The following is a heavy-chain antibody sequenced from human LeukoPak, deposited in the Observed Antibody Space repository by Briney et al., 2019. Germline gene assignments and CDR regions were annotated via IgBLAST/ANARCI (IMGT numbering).Heavy chain of an antibody. D-gene: IGHD6-6*01. CDR1: GGTFSSYA. J-gene: IGHJ6*03. CDR3: ARDWGDSSSLLSHYYYMDV. CDR2: IIPIFGTV. Sequence: ASVKVSCKASGGTFSSYAISWVRQAPGQGLEWMGGIIPIFGTVNYAQKFQGRVTITADESTSTAYMELSSLRSEDTAVYCCARDWGDSSSLLSHYYYMDVWGKGTTVTVSS. V-gene: IGHV1-69*13.